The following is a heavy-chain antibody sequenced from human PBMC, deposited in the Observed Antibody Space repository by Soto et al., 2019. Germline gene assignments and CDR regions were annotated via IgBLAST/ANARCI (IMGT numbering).Heavy chain of an antibody. CDR3: ATFYGVGKENSDY. V-gene: IGHV4-34*01. J-gene: IGHJ4*02. CDR2: INHSGST. CDR1: GGSFSGYY. D-gene: IGHD4-17*01. Sequence: SETLSLTCAVYGGSFSGYYWSWIRQPPGKGLEWIGEINHSGSTNYNPSLKSRVTISVDTSKNQFSLKLSSVTAADTAVYYCATFYGVGKENSDYWGQGTLVTVSS.